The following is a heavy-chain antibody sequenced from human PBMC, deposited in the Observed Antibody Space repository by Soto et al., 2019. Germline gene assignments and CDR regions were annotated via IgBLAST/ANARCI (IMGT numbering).Heavy chain of an antibody. CDR3: ARGGQDFWSGPFDY. CDR1: GGSISNYF. CDR2: IGNSGST. Sequence: SETLSLTCTVSGGSISNYFCNWIRQPAGKGLEWIGRIGNSGSTNYNPSLKSRITMSADTSRNQFSLKLNSVTAADSAVYYCARGGQDFWSGPFDYWGQGGLVTVSS. D-gene: IGHD3-3*01. V-gene: IGHV4-4*07. J-gene: IGHJ4*02.